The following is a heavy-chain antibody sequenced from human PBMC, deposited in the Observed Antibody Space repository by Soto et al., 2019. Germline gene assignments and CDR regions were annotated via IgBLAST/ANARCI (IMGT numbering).Heavy chain of an antibody. D-gene: IGHD6-19*01. CDR1: GYTFTSYD. CDR2: MNPSTGNT. CDR3: ARGRIIVAGGFDP. Sequence: QVQLVQSGAEVKKPGASVKVSCKASGYTFTSYDIIWVRQATGQGLEWMGWMNPSTGNTDSAEKVXXRXPMTRNPSISTVYMELSSLSFEDTAVYYCARGRIIVAGGFDPWGQGTLVTVSS. J-gene: IGHJ5*02. V-gene: IGHV1-8*01.